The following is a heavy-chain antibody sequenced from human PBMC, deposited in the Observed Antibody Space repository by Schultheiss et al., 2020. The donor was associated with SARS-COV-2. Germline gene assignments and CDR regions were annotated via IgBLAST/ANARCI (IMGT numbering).Heavy chain of an antibody. J-gene: IGHJ4*02. V-gene: IGHV3-30*03. CDR1: GFTFSSYG. CDR3: AGSLYSDYA. Sequence: GGSLRLSCAASGFTFSSYGMHWVRQAPGKGLEWVAVISYDGSNKYYADSVKGRFTISRDNRKKSVYLQMNRLRADDTATYYCAGSLYSDYAWGQGTLVTVSS. CDR2: ISYDGSNK. D-gene: IGHD4-17*01.